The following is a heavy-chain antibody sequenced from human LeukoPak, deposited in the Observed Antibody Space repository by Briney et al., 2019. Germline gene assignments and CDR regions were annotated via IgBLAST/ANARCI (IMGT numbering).Heavy chain of an antibody. V-gene: IGHV3-49*04. CDR3: SRDRWGGDYISRGMDV. Sequence: GRSLRLSCTASGFTFGDYAMNWVRQAPGKGLEWVAFISSKAYGGTTEYAASVKGRFTISRDDSKSIAYLQMNSLKTEDTAVYYCSRDRWGGDYISRGMDVWGKGTTVTVSS. CDR1: GFTFGDYA. J-gene: IGHJ6*04. CDR2: ISSKAYGGTT. D-gene: IGHD4-17*01.